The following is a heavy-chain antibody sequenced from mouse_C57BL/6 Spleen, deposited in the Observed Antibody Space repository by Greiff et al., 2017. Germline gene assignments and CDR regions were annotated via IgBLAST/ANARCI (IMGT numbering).Heavy chain of an antibody. D-gene: IGHD2-3*01. Sequence: VQLQQSGPELVKPGASVKISCKASGYSFTSYYIHWVKQRPGQGLEWIGWIYPGSGNTKYNEKFKGKATLTADTSSSTDYMQLSSLTSEDSAVYYCAKSLYDAFAYWGQGTLVTVSA. CDR2: IYPGSGNT. V-gene: IGHV1-66*01. CDR1: GYSFTSYY. CDR3: AKSLYDAFAY. J-gene: IGHJ3*01.